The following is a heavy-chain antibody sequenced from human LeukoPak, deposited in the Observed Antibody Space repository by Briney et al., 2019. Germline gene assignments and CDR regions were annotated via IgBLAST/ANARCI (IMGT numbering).Heavy chain of an antibody. Sequence: ASVKVSCKASGYTFTGYDISWVRQAPGQGREWMGWISAYNGNSNYAQKLQGRVTMTTDTSTSTAYMELRSLRSDDTAVYYCAREAAAAGTPHFDYWGQGTLVTVSS. D-gene: IGHD6-13*01. V-gene: IGHV1-18*01. CDR2: ISAYNGNS. CDR3: AREAAAAGTPHFDY. J-gene: IGHJ4*02. CDR1: GYTFTGYD.